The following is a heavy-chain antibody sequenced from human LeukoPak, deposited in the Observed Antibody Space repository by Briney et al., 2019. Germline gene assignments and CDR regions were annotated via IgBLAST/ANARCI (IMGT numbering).Heavy chain of an antibody. V-gene: IGHV1-69*01. CDR2: FIPILGTA. CDR1: GGTFRSYG. Sequence: SVKVSCKASGGTFRSYGLNWVRQAPGQGLEWMGGFIPILGTAKYAQKLQGRVTITADESTSTGYMELSSLRYEDTAVYYCARGLYCSSSTSCYDYGMDVWGQGTTVTVSS. J-gene: IGHJ6*02. D-gene: IGHD2-2*01. CDR3: ARGLYCSSSTSCYDYGMDV.